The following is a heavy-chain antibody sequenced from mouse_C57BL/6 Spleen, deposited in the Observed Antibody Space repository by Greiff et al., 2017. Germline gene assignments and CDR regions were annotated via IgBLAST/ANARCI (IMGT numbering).Heavy chain of an antibody. V-gene: IGHV1-64*01. D-gene: IGHD2-3*01. CDR1: GYTFTSYW. Sequence: QVQLQQPGAELVKPGASVKLSCKASGYTFTSYWMHWVKQRPGQGLEWIGMIHPNRGSTNYNEKFKSKATLTVDKSSSTAYMQLSSLTSEDSAVYYCARSGDGYPYYFDYWGQGTTLTVSS. CDR3: ARSGDGYPYYFDY. CDR2: IHPNRGST. J-gene: IGHJ2*01.